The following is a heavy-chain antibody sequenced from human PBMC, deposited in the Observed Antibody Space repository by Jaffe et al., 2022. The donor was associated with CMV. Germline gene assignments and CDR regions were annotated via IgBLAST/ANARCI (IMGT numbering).Heavy chain of an antibody. CDR3: ARVGDSSGYQRNYYYYYMDV. Sequence: QVQLVQSGAEVKKPGASVKVSCKASGYTFTSYAMHWVRQAPGQRLEWMGWINAGNGNTKYSQKFQGRVTITRDTSASTAYMELSSLRSEDTAVYYCARVGDSSGYQRNYYYYYMDVWGKGTTVTVSS. D-gene: IGHD3-22*01. CDR2: INAGNGNT. CDR1: GYTFTSYA. J-gene: IGHJ6*03. V-gene: IGHV1-3*01.